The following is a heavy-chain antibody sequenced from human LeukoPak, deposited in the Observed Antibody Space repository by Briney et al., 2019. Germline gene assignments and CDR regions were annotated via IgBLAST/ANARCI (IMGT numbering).Heavy chain of an antibody. Sequence: GGSLRLSCAASGFTFSSYSMHWVRQAPGKGLEWVANIKQDGSEKSYVESVKGRFTISRDNAKNSLYLQLNSLRAEDTALYYCARDNPPDYWGQGTLVTVSS. V-gene: IGHV3-7*03. CDR3: ARDNPPDY. J-gene: IGHJ4*02. CDR1: GFTFSSYS. CDR2: IKQDGSEK.